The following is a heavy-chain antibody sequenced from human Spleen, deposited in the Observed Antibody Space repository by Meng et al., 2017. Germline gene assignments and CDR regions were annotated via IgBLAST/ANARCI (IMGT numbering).Heavy chain of an antibody. J-gene: IGHJ6*02. CDR3: AREAITMLRGLIIDNYNGMDV. CDR2: ISSSGSTI. CDR1: GFTFSSYE. V-gene: IGHV3-48*03. D-gene: IGHD3-10*01. Sequence: GESLKISCAASGFTFSSYEMNWVRQAPGKGLEWVSYISSSGSTIYYADSVKGRFTISRDISKNTLYLQMNNLRAEDTAVYYCAREAITMLRGLIIDNYNGMDVWGQGTTVTVSS.